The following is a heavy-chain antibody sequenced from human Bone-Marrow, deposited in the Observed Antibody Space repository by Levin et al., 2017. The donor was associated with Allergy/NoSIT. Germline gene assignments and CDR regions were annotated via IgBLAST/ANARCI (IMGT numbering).Heavy chain of an antibody. J-gene: IGHJ3*02. D-gene: IGHD2-15*01. Sequence: PRASVKVSCKASGYTFTSYYMHWVRQAPGQGLEWMGIINPSGGSPTYAQKFQGRVTMTRDTSTSTVYMELSSLRSEDTAVYYCAREFVVVVVATAPPRDSDAFDIWGQGTMVTVSS. CDR1: GYTFTSYY. CDR3: AREFVVVVVATAPPRDSDAFDI. V-gene: IGHV1-46*01. CDR2: INPSGGSP.